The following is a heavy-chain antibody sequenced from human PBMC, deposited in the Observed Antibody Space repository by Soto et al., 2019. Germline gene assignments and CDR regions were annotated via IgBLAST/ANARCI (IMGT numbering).Heavy chain of an antibody. CDR2: INHSGST. J-gene: IGHJ6*02. CDR1: GGSFSGYY. CDR3: ARGHCSGGSCYSYYYYYGMDV. V-gene: IGHV4-34*01. D-gene: IGHD2-15*01. Sequence: PSETLSLTCAVYGGSFSGYYWSWIRQPPGKGLEWIGEINHSGSTNYNPSLKSRVTISADTSKNQFSLKLSSVTAADTAVYYCARGHCSGGSCYSYYYYYGMDVWGQGTTVTVSS.